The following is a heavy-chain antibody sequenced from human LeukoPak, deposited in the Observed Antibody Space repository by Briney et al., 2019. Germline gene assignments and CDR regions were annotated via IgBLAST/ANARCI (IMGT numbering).Heavy chain of an antibody. J-gene: IGHJ4*02. CDR2: ISAYNGNT. CDR3: ARVGYSSSWYYFDY. Sequence: ASVKVSCKAPGYTFTSYGISWVRQAPGQGLEWMGWISAYNGNTNYAQKLQGRVTMTTDTSTSTAYMELRSLRSDDTAVYYCARVGYSSSWYYFDYWGQGTLVTVSS. V-gene: IGHV1-18*01. D-gene: IGHD6-13*01. CDR1: GYTFTSYG.